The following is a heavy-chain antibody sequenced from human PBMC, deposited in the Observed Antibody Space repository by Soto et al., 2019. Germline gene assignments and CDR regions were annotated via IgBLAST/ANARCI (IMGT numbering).Heavy chain of an antibody. CDR2: IIPILGIA. CDR3: ARDDSSGYFDY. D-gene: IGHD3-22*01. J-gene: IGHJ4*02. CDR1: GGTFSSYT. Sequence: SVKVSCKASGGTFSSYTSSWVRQAPGQGLEWMGRIIPILGIANYAQKFQGRVTITADESTSTAYMELSSLRSEDTAVYYCARDDSSGYFDYWGQGTQVTVSS. V-gene: IGHV1-69*04.